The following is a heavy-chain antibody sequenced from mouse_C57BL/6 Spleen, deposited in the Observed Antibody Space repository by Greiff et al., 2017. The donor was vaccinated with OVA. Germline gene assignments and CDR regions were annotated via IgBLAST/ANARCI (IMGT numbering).Heavy chain of an antibody. CDR1: GFTFRDAW. CDR2: IRNKANNHAT. V-gene: IGHV6-6*01. J-gene: IGHJ1*03. Sequence: EVQGVESGGGLVQPGGSMKLSCAASGFTFRDAWMDWVRQSPEKGLEWVAEIRNKANNHATYYAESVKGRFTISRDDSKSSVYLQMNSLRAEDTGIYYCTRAYGSSRYFDVWGTGTTVTVSS. CDR3: TRAYGSSRYFDV. D-gene: IGHD1-1*01.